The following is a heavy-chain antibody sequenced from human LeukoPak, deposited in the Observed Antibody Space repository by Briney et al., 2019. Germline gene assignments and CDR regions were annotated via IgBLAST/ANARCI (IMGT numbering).Heavy chain of an antibody. J-gene: IGHJ4*02. D-gene: IGHD5-12*01. CDR1: GGSISSSSYY. CDR3: ARDSGYVPFDY. V-gene: IGHV4-39*07. CDR2: IYYSGST. Sequence: SETLSLTCTVSGGSISSSSYYWGWIRQPPGKGLEWIGSIYYSGSTYYNPSLKSRVTISVDTSKNQFSLKLSSVTAADTAVYYCARDSGYVPFDYWGQGTLVTVSS.